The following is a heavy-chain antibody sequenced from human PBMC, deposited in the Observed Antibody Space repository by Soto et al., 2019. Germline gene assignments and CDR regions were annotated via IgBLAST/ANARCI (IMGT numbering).Heavy chain of an antibody. V-gene: IGHV3-66*01. D-gene: IGHD3-22*01. J-gene: IGHJ4*02. CDR2: IYSGGST. CDR3: TTEDYYYDSSGYYNFDY. Sequence: GGGLRHSCGGSGVTVSSNYKSWGRPAPGEGLEWVSIIYSGGSTYYADSVKGRFTISRDNSKNTLYLQLNSLRAEDTAVYYCTTEDYYYDSSGYYNFDYWGQGTLVTVSS. CDR1: GVTVSSNY.